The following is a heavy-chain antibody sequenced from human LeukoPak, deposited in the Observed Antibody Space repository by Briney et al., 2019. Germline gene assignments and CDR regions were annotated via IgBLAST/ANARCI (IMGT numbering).Heavy chain of an antibody. CDR1: GFTFSSYA. CDR3: AKGALGTLYSHFDS. Sequence: PGASLRLSCAASGFTFSSYALNWVRQAPGKGLEWVSAVFGSGGNTYYADSVKGRFTISRENSNNTLYLQMSSLRAEDAAIYYCAKGALGTLYSHFDSWGQGTLVTVSS. CDR2: VFGSGGNT. D-gene: IGHD3-16*01. J-gene: IGHJ4*02. V-gene: IGHV3-23*01.